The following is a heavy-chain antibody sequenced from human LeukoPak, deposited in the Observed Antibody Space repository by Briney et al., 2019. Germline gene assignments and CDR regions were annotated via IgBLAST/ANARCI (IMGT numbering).Heavy chain of an antibody. V-gene: IGHV3-30*03. CDR2: ISYDGSNK. J-gene: IGHJ4*02. Sequence: GGSLRLSCAASGFTFSSYGMHWVRQAPGKGLEWVAVISYDGSNKYYADSVKGRFTISRDNSKNTLYLQMNSLRAEDTAVYYCATEWGFYSSGWYASFDYWGQGTLVTVSS. CDR3: ATEWGFYSSGWYASFDY. D-gene: IGHD6-19*01. CDR1: GFTFSSYG.